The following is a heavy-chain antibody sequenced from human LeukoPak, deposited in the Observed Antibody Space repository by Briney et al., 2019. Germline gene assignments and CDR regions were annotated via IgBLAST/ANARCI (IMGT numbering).Heavy chain of an antibody. Sequence: PGGSLRLSCAASGFTFSSYAMSWVRQAPGKGLEWVSAISGSGGSTYYADSVKGRFTISRDNSKNTLYLQMNSLRAEDTAVYYCAKDGALRYFDWSPDAFDIWGQGTMVTVSS. CDR1: GFTFSSYA. CDR2: ISGSGGST. D-gene: IGHD3-9*01. V-gene: IGHV3-23*01. J-gene: IGHJ3*02. CDR3: AKDGALRYFDWSPDAFDI.